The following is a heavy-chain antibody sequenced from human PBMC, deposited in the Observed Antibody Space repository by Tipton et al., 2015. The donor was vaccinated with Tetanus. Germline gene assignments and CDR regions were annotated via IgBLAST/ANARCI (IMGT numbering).Heavy chain of an antibody. CDR3: ARDRRDYYGSGSYYGEFDY. CDR1: GDSVSSNSAA. J-gene: IGHJ4*02. Sequence: GLVKPSQTLSLTCAISGDSVSSNSAAWNWIRQSPSRGLEWLGRTYYGSKWYNDYAVSVKSRITINPDTSKNQFSLQLNSVTPEGTAVYYCARDRRDYYGSGSYYGEFDYWGQGTLVTVSS. CDR2: TYYGSKWYN. V-gene: IGHV6-1*01. D-gene: IGHD3-10*01.